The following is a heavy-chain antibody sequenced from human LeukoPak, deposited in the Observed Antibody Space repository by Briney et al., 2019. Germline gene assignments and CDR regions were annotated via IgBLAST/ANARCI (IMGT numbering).Heavy chain of an antibody. CDR1: GFTFSTYW. D-gene: IGHD1-26*01. CDR2: IKQDGSEK. V-gene: IGHV3-7*01. CDR3: ARDKIVGATIFDY. J-gene: IGHJ4*02. Sequence: GGSLRLSCAASGFTFSTYWMTWVRQAPGKGLEWVANIKQDGSEKYYVDSVKGRFTISRDNAKNSLYLQMNSLRAEDTAVYYCARDKIVGATIFDYWGQGTLVTVSS.